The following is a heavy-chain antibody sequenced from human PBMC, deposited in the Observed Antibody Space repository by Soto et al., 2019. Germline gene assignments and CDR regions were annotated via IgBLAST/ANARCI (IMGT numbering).Heavy chain of an antibody. Sequence: GGPLRLCCAVSGVTCSSHWMTWVRQAPGKGLEWVANIKQEGTGKYYVDSVRGRFTISRDNAKNSLYLQMNSLRAEDTAVYYCAADPRPQLVPIDYWGQGTLVTVSS. CDR3: AADPRPQLVPIDY. CDR2: IKQEGTGK. D-gene: IGHD6-6*01. J-gene: IGHJ4*02. V-gene: IGHV3-7*01. CDR1: GVTCSSHW.